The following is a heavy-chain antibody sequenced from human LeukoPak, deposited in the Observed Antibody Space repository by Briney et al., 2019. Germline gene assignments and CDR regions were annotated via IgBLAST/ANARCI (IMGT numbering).Heavy chain of an antibody. J-gene: IGHJ4*02. V-gene: IGHV3-7*01. CDR1: GFSFSGCS. D-gene: IGHD4-23*01. Sequence: GGSLRVSCAASGFSFSGCSMSWVRQAPGKGLEWVATITEDVSKKYYDDSVKGRFTISRDNAKNSLYLEMSSLRAEDTAVYYCARLLGMVTTFDYWGQGTVVTVS. CDR3: ARLLGMVTTFDY. CDR2: ITEDVSKK.